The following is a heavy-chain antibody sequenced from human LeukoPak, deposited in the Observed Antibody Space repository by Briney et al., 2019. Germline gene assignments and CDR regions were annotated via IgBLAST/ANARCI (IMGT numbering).Heavy chain of an antibody. D-gene: IGHD1-1*01. CDR1: GFIFSNYA. CDR2: LSANGANT. J-gene: IGHJ4*02. CDR3: ARRSMTGTYYFDY. Sequence: PGGSLRLSCAASGFIFSNYAMSWVRQAPGKGLEWVSSLSANGANTYSADSVKGRFIISRDNSKNTLYLQVNSLRPEDTAVYYCARRSMTGTYYFDYWGQGTLVTVSS. V-gene: IGHV3-23*01.